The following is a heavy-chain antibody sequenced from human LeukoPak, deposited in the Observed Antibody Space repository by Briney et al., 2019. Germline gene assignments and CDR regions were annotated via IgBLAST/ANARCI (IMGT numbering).Heavy chain of an antibody. Sequence: ASVKVSCTACGYSFISYSVNWVRQAPGQGLEWVGRISTNDGNTVYAQNVQDRVTMTRDTSTSTAYMGLRSLGSNDTAIYYCARASAFDIWGQGTMVTVFS. CDR2: ISTNDGNT. CDR1: GYSFISYS. CDR3: ARASAFDI. V-gene: IGHV1-18*01. J-gene: IGHJ3*02.